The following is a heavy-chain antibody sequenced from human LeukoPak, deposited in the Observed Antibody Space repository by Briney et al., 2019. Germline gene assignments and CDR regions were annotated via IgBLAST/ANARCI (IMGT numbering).Heavy chain of an antibody. J-gene: IGHJ4*02. CDR2: IKQDGSQE. CDR3: ARGVPYDSWSGPHYSDY. Sequence: TGGSLRLSCAASRFTLSTYWMSWVRQAPGKGLEWVAHIKQDGSQEYYVDSVKGRFTISRDSAKNSLYLQMNSLRAEDTAMYYCARGVPYDSWSGPHYSDYWGQGTLVTVSS. CDR1: RFTLSTYW. V-gene: IGHV3-7*01. D-gene: IGHD3-3*01.